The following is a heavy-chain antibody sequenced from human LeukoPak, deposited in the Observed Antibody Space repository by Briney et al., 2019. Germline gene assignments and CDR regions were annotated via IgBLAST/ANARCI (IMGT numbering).Heavy chain of an antibody. J-gene: IGHJ3*02. CDR3: ARVLRGRLLFYAFDI. CDR2: IYTSGST. V-gene: IGHV4-61*02. D-gene: IGHD2-21*02. CDR1: GGSISSSSYY. Sequence: PSETLSLTCTVSGGSISSSSYYWGWIRQPPGKGLEWIGRIYTSGSTNYNPSLKSRVTISVDTSKNQFSLKLSSVTAADTAVYYCARVLRGRLLFYAFDIWGQGTMVTVSS.